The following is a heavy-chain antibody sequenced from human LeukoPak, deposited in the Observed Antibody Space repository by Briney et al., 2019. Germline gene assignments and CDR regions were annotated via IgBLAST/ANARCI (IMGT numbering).Heavy chain of an antibody. D-gene: IGHD2-2*01. CDR1: GGTFSSYA. CDR3: ARDTRGTSSGWFDL. Sequence: SVKVSCKASGGTFSSYAISWVRQAPGQGLEWMGRIIPIFGIANYAQKFQGRVTITADKSTSTAYMELSSLRSEDTAVYYCARDTRGTSSGWFDLWGQGTLVTVSS. CDR2: IIPIFGIA. V-gene: IGHV1-69*04. J-gene: IGHJ5*02.